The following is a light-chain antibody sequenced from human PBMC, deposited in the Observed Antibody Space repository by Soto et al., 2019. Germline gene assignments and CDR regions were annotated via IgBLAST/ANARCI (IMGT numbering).Light chain of an antibody. J-gene: IGKJ3*01. CDR3: QQYNSYST. Sequence: DIQMTQSPSTLSASVGERVTITCRASQSISSWLAWYQQKPGKAPKLLIYDASSLESGVPSRFSGSGSGTEVTLTISSLQPDDFATYYCQQYNSYSTFGPGTKVDIK. CDR2: DAS. V-gene: IGKV1-5*01. CDR1: QSISSW.